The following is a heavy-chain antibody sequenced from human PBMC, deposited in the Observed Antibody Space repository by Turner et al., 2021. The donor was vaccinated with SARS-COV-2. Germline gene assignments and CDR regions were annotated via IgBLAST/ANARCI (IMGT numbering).Heavy chain of an antibody. D-gene: IGHD6-6*01. V-gene: IGHV3-33*06. CDR2: IWYDGSNK. J-gene: IGHJ6*02. CDR1: GFTFSSYG. Sequence: QVQLVESGGGVVQPGRSLRLSCAASGFTFSSYGMNWVRQAPGKGLEWVAVIWYDGSNKYYADSVKGRFTISRDNSKNTLYLQMDSLRAEDTAVYYCAKDRIPTWANVGGRPEAMDVWGQGTTVTVAS. CDR3: AKDRIPTWANVGGRPEAMDV.